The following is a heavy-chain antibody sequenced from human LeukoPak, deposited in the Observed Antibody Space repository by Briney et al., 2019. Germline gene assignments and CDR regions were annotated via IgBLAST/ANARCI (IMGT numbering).Heavy chain of an antibody. J-gene: IGHJ4*02. CDR3: AGDCSGGNCLLDLR. Sequence: PGGSLRLSCVVSGFTFSPYWMHWVRQTPGKGPVWVSRIKSDGSGSTYADSVKGRFTISRDNAKNTVYLQMNSLRAEDTAVYYCAGDCSGGNCLLDLRWGRGTLVTVSS. CDR1: GFTFSPYW. CDR2: IKSDGSGS. D-gene: IGHD2-15*01. V-gene: IGHV3-74*01.